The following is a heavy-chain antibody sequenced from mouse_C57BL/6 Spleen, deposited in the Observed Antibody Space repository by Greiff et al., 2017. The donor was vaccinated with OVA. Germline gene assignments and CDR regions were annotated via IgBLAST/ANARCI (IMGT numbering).Heavy chain of an antibody. J-gene: IGHJ3*01. V-gene: IGHV1-82*01. D-gene: IGHD2-1*01. CDR3: ARGGNSAWFAY. Sequence: QVQLQQSGPELVKPGASVKISCKASGYAFSSSWMNWVKQRPGRGLEWIGRIYPGDGDTNYNGKFKGKATLTADKSSSTAYMHLSSLTSEDSAVYFCARGGNSAWFAYWGQGTLVTVSA. CDR1: GYAFSSSW. CDR2: IYPGDGDT.